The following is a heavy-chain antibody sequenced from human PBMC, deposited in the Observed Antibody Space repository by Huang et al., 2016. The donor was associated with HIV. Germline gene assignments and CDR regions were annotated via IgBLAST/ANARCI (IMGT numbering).Heavy chain of an antibody. CDR1: GGSFRNFA. Sequence: QVQLVQSGAEVKKPGSSVKVSCKASGGSFRNFAIGWVRQAPGQGLEGMGGIIPTLGTANYAKKFQGRVTIIADESTSTAYMELSSPRSEDTAVYYCATVDYYDTSGPQRGYFDNWGQGTLVTVSS. D-gene: IGHD3-22*01. CDR2: IIPTLGTA. CDR3: ATVDYYDTSGPQRGYFDN. V-gene: IGHV1-69*19. J-gene: IGHJ4*02.